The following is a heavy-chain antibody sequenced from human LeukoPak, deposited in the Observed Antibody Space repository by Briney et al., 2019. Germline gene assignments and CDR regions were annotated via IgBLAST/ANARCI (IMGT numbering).Heavy chain of an antibody. CDR2: ISGSGGTT. CDR3: ARDDTDITIFGPERVNYYYGMDV. J-gene: IGHJ6*02. Sequence: PGGSLRLSCAASGFTFSSYAMTWVRQAPGKGLEWVSGISGSGGTTYYADSVKGRFTISRDNSKNTLYLQMNSLRAEDTAVYYCARDDTDITIFGPERVNYYYGMDVWGQGTTVTVSS. CDR1: GFTFSSYA. D-gene: IGHD3-3*01. V-gene: IGHV3-23*01.